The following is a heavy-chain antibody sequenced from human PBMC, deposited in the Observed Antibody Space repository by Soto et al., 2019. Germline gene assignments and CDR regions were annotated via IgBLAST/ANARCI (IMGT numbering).Heavy chain of an antibody. J-gene: IGHJ6*02. CDR3: ARGRGRNYYDSSGYYYLYYYYGMDV. Sequence: QVQLQQWGAGLLKPSETLSLTCAVYGGSFSGYYWSWIRQPPGKGLEWMGEINHSGSTNYNPSLKSRVTISVDTSKNQFSLKLSSVTAADTAVYYCARGRGRNYYDSSGYYYLYYYYGMDVWGQGTTVTVSS. D-gene: IGHD3-22*01. CDR1: GGSFSGYY. V-gene: IGHV4-34*01. CDR2: INHSGST.